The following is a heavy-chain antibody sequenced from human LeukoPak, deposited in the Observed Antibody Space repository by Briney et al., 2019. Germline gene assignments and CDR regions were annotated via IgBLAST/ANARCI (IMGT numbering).Heavy chain of an antibody. D-gene: IGHD5-18*01. J-gene: IGHJ4*02. V-gene: IGHV4-39*07. Sequence: SETLSLTCTVSGGSISSYYWGWIRQPPGKGLEWIGSIYYSGSTYYNPSLKSRVTISVDTSKNQFSLKLSSVTAADTAVYYCARGPGGYSYGLIDYWGQGTLVTVSS. CDR1: GGSISSYY. CDR2: IYYSGST. CDR3: ARGPGGYSYGLIDY.